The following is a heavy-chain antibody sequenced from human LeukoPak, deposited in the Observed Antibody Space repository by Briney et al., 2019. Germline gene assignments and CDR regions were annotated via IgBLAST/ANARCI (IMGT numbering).Heavy chain of an antibody. CDR3: ARENRITMVRGVIWGYFDY. CDR2: ISSSSYI. Sequence: GVALRLSCAASGFTFSSYIMNWVRQAPGKGLEWVSSISSSSYIYYADSVKGRFTISRDNAKNSLYLQMNSLRAEDTAVYYCARENRITMVRGVIWGYFDYWGQGTLVTVSS. V-gene: IGHV3-21*01. J-gene: IGHJ4*02. CDR1: GFTFSSYI. D-gene: IGHD3-10*01.